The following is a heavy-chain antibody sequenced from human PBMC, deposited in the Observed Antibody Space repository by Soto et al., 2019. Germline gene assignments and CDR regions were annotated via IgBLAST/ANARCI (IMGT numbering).Heavy chain of an antibody. D-gene: IGHD2-2*01. CDR3: HALNIVVVPAAMGNNWFDP. V-gene: IGHV3-23*01. Sequence: GGSLRLSCAASEFTFSNYAMSWVRQAPGKGLEWVSSISDNGGTTYYADSVKGRFTISRDNSKNTLYLQMNSLRAEDTAVYYCHALNIVVVPAAMGNNWFDPWGQGTLVTVSS. CDR1: EFTFSNYA. CDR2: ISDNGGTT. J-gene: IGHJ5*02.